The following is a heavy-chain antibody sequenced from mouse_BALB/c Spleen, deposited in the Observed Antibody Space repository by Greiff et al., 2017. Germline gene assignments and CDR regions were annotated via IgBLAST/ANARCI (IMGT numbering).Heavy chain of an antibody. D-gene: IGHD1-2*01. Sequence: QVQLQQSGAELAKPGASVKMSCKASGYTFTSYWMHWVKQRPGQGLEWIGYINPSTGYTEYNQKFKDKATLTADKSSSTAYMQLSSLTSEDSAVYYCARHYYGYFDYWGQGTTLTVSS. CDR1: GYTFTSYW. CDR2: INPSTGYT. CDR3: ARHYYGYFDY. V-gene: IGHV1-7*01. J-gene: IGHJ2*01.